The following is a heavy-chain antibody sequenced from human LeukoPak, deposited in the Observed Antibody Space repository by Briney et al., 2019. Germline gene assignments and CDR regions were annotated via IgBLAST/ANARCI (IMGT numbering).Heavy chain of an antibody. CDR2: ISSRSFTI. D-gene: IGHD6-19*01. Sequence: PGGSLRLSCAASGFTFSAYSMNWVRQAPGKGLDWVSYISSRSFTIYYADSVKGRFTISRDNAKNSLYLEMNSLRDEDTAVYYSARSVVAVAGYDAFDIWGEGTVVSVSS. J-gene: IGHJ3*02. CDR3: ARSVVAVAGYDAFDI. CDR1: GFTFSAYS. V-gene: IGHV3-48*02.